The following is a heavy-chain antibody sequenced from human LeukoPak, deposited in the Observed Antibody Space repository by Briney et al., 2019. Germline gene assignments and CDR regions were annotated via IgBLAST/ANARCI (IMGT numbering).Heavy chain of an antibody. CDR3: ARDGSFWSGYLAFDI. J-gene: IGHJ3*02. CDR1: GFTVSSNY. CDR2: FYSGGTT. D-gene: IGHD3-3*01. Sequence: GSLRLSCAASGFTVSSNYMSWVRQAPGKGLEWVSVFYSGGTTYYADSVKGRFTISRDNSKNTLYLQMNSLRAEDTAVYYCARDGSFWSGYLAFDIWGQGTMVTASS. V-gene: IGHV3-66*01.